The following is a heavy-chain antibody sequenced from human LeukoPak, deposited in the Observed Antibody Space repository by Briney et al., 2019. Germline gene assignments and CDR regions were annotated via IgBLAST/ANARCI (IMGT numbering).Heavy chain of an antibody. J-gene: IGHJ6*03. Sequence: PSETLSLTCTVSGGSIGRGNYYWSWIRQPAGKGLEWIGRIYIRGGTTYNPSLKSRVTISVDMSKNQFSLNLSSVSVADTAVYYCARTDYDFWSGTARRYYYYYMDVWGKGTTVTVSS. CDR3: ARTDYDFWSGTARRYYYYYMDV. V-gene: IGHV4-61*02. CDR2: IYIRGGT. D-gene: IGHD3-3*01. CDR1: GGSIGRGNYY.